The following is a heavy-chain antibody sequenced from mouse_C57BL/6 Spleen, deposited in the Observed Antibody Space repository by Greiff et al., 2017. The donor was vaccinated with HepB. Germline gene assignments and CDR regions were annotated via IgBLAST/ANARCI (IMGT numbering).Heavy chain of an antibody. D-gene: IGHD2-2*01. V-gene: IGHV1-82*01. CDR2: IYPGDGDT. CDR1: GYAFSSSW. J-gene: IGHJ2*01. Sequence: VQLQQSGPELVKPGASVKISCKASGYAFSSSWMNWVKQRPGKGLEWIGRIYPGDGDTNYNGKFKGKATLTADKSSSTAYMQLSSLTSEDSAVYFCARGGYDGFDHWGQGTTLTVSS. CDR3: ARGGYDGFDH.